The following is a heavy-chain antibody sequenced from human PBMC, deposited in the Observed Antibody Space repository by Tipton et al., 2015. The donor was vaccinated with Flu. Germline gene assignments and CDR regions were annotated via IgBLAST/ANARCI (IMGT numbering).Heavy chain of an antibody. V-gene: IGHV3-30*17. J-gene: IGHJ6*02. CDR2: ISYDGDTD. CDR3: AKGGGGNCRGGRCSNYHYYGMDV. D-gene: IGHD3-10*01. Sequence: RSLRLSCAASQFTFNNYAMHWVRQAPGKGLEWLAVISYDGDTDFYADSVKGRFIISRDNSRNILSLQMNNLRPEETAVYYCAKGGGGNCRGGRCSNYHYYGMDVWGQGTTVTVS. CDR1: QFTFNNYA.